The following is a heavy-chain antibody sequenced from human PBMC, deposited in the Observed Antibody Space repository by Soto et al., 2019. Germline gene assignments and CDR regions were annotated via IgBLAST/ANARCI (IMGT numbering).Heavy chain of an antibody. J-gene: IGHJ4*02. CDR1: GFTFSVYF. CDR2: ISSSGSVI. Sequence: EGSLRLSCATSGFTFSVYFMSWVRQAPGKGPEWISSISSSGSVINYAGSVRGRFTISRDNAKNTLYLQMDSLRAEDTAVYYCATSRSYFDYWGQGALVTVSS. V-gene: IGHV3-11*01. CDR3: ATSRSYFDY. D-gene: IGHD6-19*01.